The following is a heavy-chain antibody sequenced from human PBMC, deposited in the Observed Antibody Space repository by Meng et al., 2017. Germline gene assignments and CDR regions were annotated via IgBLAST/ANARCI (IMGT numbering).Heavy chain of an antibody. CDR3: ARLRMIEPKLYYYYGMDV. J-gene: IGHJ6*01. V-gene: IGHV4-59*01. D-gene: IGHD3-22*01. Sequence: GSLRLSCTVPGGSISSYYWSWIRQPPGKGLEWIGYIYYSGSTNYNPSLKSRVTISVDTSKNQFSLKLSSVTAADTAVYYCARLRMIEPKLYYYYGMDVWGQGTTVT. CDR1: GGSISSYY. CDR2: IYYSGST.